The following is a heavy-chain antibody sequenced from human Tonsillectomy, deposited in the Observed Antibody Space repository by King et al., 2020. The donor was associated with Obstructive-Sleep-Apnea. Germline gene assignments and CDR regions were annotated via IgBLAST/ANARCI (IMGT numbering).Heavy chain of an antibody. CDR2: ISYDGSKK. Sequence: VQLVESGGGVVQPGRSLRLSCAASGFTFSSYAMHWVRQAPGKGLEWVAVISYDGSKKYYADSVKGRFTISRDNSKKSLYLQMNSLRDEDTAVFYCARDRSPWFFGDAFDIWGQGTMVTVSS. CDR1: GFTFSSYA. D-gene: IGHD3-3*01. CDR3: ARDRSPWFFGDAFDI. V-gene: IGHV3-30*04. J-gene: IGHJ3*02.